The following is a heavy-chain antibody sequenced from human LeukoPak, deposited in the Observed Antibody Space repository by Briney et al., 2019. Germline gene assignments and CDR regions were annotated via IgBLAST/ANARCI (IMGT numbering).Heavy chain of an antibody. CDR1: GFTFTNYA. CDR2: ISSDGSKN. J-gene: IGHJ4*02. Sequence: GGSLRLSCAASGFTFTNYAMHRVRQTPGKGLEWVALISSDGSKNIYADPVKGRFTVSRDNSKNTLYLQMNSLRAEDTAVYYCVKGLVQTTMSYSVDYWGQGALVTVSS. V-gene: IGHV3-30*18. CDR3: VKGLVQTTMSYSVDY. D-gene: IGHD1-1*01.